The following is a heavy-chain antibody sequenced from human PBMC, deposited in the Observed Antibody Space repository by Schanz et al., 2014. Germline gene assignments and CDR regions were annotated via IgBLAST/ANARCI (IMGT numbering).Heavy chain of an antibody. J-gene: IGHJ4*02. CDR2: ISGSGGST. CDR1: GFTFSSYA. CDR3: AKDAENTAMITDYFDY. D-gene: IGHD5-18*01. Sequence: EVQLLESGGGLVQPGGSLRLSCAASGFTFSSYAMSWVRQAPGKGLEWVSAISGSGGSTYYADSVKGRFTVSRDNAKNSLFLHMNSLRAEDTAVYYCAKDAENTAMITDYFDYWGQGTLVTVSS. V-gene: IGHV3-23*01.